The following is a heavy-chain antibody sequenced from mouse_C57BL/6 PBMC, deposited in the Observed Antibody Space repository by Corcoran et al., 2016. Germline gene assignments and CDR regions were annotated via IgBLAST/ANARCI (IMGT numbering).Heavy chain of an antibody. CDR2: INPNNGGT. J-gene: IGHJ3*01. V-gene: IGHV1-26*01. CDR3: ARYFL. Sequence: EVQLQQSGPELVKPGASVKISCKASGYTFTDYYMNWVKQSHGKSLEWIGDINPNNGGTSYNQKFKGKATLTVDKSSSTAYMELRSLTSEDSTVYYCARYFLWGQGTLVTVSA. CDR1: GYTFTDYY.